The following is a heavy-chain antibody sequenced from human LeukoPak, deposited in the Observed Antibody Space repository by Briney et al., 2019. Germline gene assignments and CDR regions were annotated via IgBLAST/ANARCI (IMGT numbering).Heavy chain of an antibody. Sequence: ASVKASCKASGYTFTSYGISWVRQAPGQGLEWMGWISAYNGNTNYAQKLQGRVTMTTDTSTSTAYMELRSLRSDGTAVYYCARGGDILTGTPKAYYYYYMDAWGKGTTVTVSS. D-gene: IGHD3-9*01. V-gene: IGHV1-18*01. CDR1: GYTFTSYG. CDR3: ARGGDILTGTPKAYYYYYMDA. CDR2: ISAYNGNT. J-gene: IGHJ6*03.